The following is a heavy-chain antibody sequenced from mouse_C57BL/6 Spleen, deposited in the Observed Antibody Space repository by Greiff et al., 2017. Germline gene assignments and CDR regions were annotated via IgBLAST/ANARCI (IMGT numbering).Heavy chain of an antibody. CDR2: IYPGDGDT. Sequence: VQLQQSGAELVKPGASVKISCKASGYAFSSYWMNWVKQRPGKGLEWIGQIYPGDGDTNYNGKVKGKATLTADKSSSTAYMQLSSLTSEDSGVYFCARWGYCNYVFDQRGKGTTLTVSS. D-gene: IGHD2-1*01. CDR3: ARWGYCNYVFDQ. CDR1: GYAFSSYW. V-gene: IGHV1-80*01. J-gene: IGHJ2*01.